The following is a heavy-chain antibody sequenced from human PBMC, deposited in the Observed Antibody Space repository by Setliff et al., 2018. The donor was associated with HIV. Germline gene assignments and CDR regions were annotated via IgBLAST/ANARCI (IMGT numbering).Heavy chain of an antibody. V-gene: IGHV4-59*11. CDR2: ISSTGAA. Sequence: SETLSLTCTVSGDSINSHFWTWIRQSPRKGLEWIGYISSTGAAWYNPSLKSRVTMSIDTSKIHFSLTLSSVSGADAAVYYRARGSRGYSYAYYYYYMDVWGKGTTVTVSS. D-gene: IGHD5-18*01. CDR3: ARGSRGYSYAYYYYYMDV. J-gene: IGHJ6*03. CDR1: GDSINSHF.